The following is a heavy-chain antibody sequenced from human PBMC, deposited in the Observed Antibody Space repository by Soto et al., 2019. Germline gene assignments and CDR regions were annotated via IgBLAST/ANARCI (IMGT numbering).Heavy chain of an antibody. Sequence: SVKVSCKASGGTFSSYAISWVRQAPGQGLEWMGGIIPIFGTANYAQKFQGRVTITADESTSTAYMELSSLRSEDTAVYYCAGIVVVVAATRDNYYYGMDVWGQGTTVTVSS. J-gene: IGHJ6*02. CDR2: IIPIFGTA. V-gene: IGHV1-69*13. CDR1: GGTFSSYA. CDR3: AGIVVVVAATRDNYYYGMDV. D-gene: IGHD2-15*01.